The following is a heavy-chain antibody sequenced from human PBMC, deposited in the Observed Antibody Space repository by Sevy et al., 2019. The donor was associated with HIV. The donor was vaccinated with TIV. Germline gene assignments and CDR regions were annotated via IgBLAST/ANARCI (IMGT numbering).Heavy chain of an antibody. CDR2: ISYVGNYR. D-gene: IGHD3-16*01. CDR3: AKNRPPGGSYFSRHAMDV. J-gene: IGHJ6*02. V-gene: IGHV3-30*18. CDR1: GFTFSTYD. Sequence: GGSLRLSCAASGFTFSTYDIHWVRQAPGKGLEWVAIISYVGNYREYADSVRGRFSMSRDNSKNTVYLQMNGMSIEDTAVYYCAKNRPPGGSYFSRHAMDVWGRGTTVTVSS.